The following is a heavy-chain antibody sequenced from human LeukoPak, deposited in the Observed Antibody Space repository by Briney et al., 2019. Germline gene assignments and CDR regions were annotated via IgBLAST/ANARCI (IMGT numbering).Heavy chain of an antibody. Sequence: SETLSLTCAVYGGSFSGYCWSWSRQPPGMGLEWIGEINHSGSTNYNPSLKSRVTISVDTSKNQFSLKLSSVTAADTAVYYCARGSGIAAYYFDYWGQGTLVTVSS. CDR3: ARGSGIAAYYFDY. D-gene: IGHD6-13*01. CDR2: INHSGST. CDR1: GGSFSGYC. J-gene: IGHJ4*02. V-gene: IGHV4-34*01.